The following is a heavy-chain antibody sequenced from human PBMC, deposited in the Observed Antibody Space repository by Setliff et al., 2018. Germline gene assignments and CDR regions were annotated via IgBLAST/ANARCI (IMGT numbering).Heavy chain of an antibody. CDR3: ARGGLWFGELLWKYYYYGMDV. V-gene: IGHV4-61*09. J-gene: IGHJ6*02. CDR1: GGSISSSSYY. D-gene: IGHD3-10*01. Sequence: SETLSLTCTVSGGSISSSSYYWTWIRQPAGKGLEWIGHFHTGGSTNYNRSLRSRVSISVDTSKNQFSLKLSSVTAADTAVYYCARGGLWFGELLWKYYYYGMDVWGQGTTVTVSS. CDR2: FHTGGST.